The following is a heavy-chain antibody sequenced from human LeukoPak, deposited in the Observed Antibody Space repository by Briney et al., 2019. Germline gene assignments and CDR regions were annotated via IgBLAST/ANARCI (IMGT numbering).Heavy chain of an antibody. J-gene: IGHJ5*02. CDR2: ISSSGSTI. CDR3: ARGGVTMVRGVIDWFDP. CDR1: GFTFSSYE. D-gene: IGHD3-10*01. V-gene: IGHV3-48*03. Sequence: GESLRLSCAASGFTFSSYEMNWVRQAPGKGLEWVSYISSSGSTIYYADSVKGRFTISRDNAKNSLYLQMNSLRAEDTAVYYCARGGVTMVRGVIDWFDPWGQGTLVTVSS.